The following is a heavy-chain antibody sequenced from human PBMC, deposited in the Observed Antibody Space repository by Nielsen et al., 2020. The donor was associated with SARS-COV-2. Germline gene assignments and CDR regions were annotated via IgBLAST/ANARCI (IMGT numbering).Heavy chain of an antibody. CDR1: GFTFSDSS. CDR2: IRSKANDYAT. CDR3: ARVNPTSGSWFDAFDI. V-gene: IGHV3-73*01. Sequence: GESLKISCAASGFTFSDSSMNWVRQASGKGLEWLGRIRSKANDYATEYPASVKGRFIISRDDSKNTAYLLMNSLKIDDMAVYYCARVNPTSGSWFDAFDIWGQGTMVTVSS. D-gene: IGHD1-26*01. J-gene: IGHJ3*02.